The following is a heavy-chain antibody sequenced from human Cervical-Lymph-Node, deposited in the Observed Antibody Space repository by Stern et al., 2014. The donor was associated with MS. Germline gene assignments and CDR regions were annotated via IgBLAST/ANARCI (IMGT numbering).Heavy chain of an antibody. V-gene: IGHV4-4*02. J-gene: IGHJ4*02. CDR3: ARASYNVLTDYYMGLIDY. D-gene: IGHD3-9*01. CDR2: IHHSGIT. CDR1: GGSITSDNW. Sequence: QVQLVESGPGLVKPSGTLSLTCAVSGGSITSDNWWSWVRQPPGKGLEWMGAIHHSGITTYNPSLKSRVTISVDKSTTRFSLKLTSVTAADTAVYYCARASYNVLTDYYMGLIDYWGQGTLVTVSS.